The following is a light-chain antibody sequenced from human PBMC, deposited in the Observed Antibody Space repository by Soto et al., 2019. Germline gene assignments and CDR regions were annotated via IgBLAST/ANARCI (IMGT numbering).Light chain of an antibody. CDR2: DNN. Sequence: QAVLTQPPSVSAAPGQKVTISCSGSSSNIGKNYVSWFQQLSGTAPTLLTYDNNKRPSGIPDRISGSRSGTSATLDITGLQTGDEADYYCGAWDSSLRVVVFGGGTKLTVL. V-gene: IGLV1-51*01. CDR3: GAWDSSLRVVV. J-gene: IGLJ2*01. CDR1: SSNIGKNY.